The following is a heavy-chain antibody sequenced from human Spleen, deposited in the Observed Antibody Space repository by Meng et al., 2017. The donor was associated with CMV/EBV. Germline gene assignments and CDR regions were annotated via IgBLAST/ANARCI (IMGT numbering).Heavy chain of an antibody. CDR1: GFTFSSYS. CDR2: IYSGGGST. D-gene: IGHD6-13*01. CDR3: ARDRPVAGGGFFDY. V-gene: IGHV3-23*03. Sequence: GESLKISCAASGFTFSSYSMSWVRQPPGQGLEWASIIYSGGGSTYYADSVKGRFTISRDNSKSTLYLHMNSLRAEDTAVYYCARDRPVAGGGFFDYWGQGTLVTVSS. J-gene: IGHJ4*02.